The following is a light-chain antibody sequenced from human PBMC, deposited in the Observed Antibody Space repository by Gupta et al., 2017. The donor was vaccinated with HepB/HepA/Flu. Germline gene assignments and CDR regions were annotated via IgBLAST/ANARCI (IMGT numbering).Light chain of an antibody. CDR3: QQYCRTPYT. CDR1: QTVLYSSNNKNY. J-gene: IGKJ2*01. CDR2: WAS. V-gene: IGKV4-1*01. Sequence: DIVMTQSPDSLPVSLGERATINCKSSQTVLYSSNNKNYLAWYQQRPGQPPKLLIYWASIRESGVPDRFSGSGSGTDFTLTINSLQADDVAVYYCQQYCRTPYTFGPGTKLEIK.